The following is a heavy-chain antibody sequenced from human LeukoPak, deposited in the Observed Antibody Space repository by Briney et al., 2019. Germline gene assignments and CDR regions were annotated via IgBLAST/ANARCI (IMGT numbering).Heavy chain of an antibody. CDR3: ARSGQLPYYMDV. Sequence: PGGSLRLSCAASGFTFSSYSMNWVRQAPGKGLEWVSYFSSSSSTIYYADSVKGRFTISRDNAKNSLYLQMNSLRAEDTAVYYCARSGQLPYYMDVWGKGTTVTVSS. V-gene: IGHV3-48*01. D-gene: IGHD2-2*01. CDR2: FSSSSSTI. J-gene: IGHJ6*03. CDR1: GFTFSSYS.